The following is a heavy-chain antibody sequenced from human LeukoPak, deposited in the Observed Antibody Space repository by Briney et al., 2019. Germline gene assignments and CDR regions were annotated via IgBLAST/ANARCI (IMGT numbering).Heavy chain of an antibody. Sequence: ASVKVSCKASGYTFTSYGISWVRQAPGQGLEWMGWISAYNGNTNYAQKLQGRVTMTTDTSTSTAYMELRSLRSDDTAVYYCAREVYSSGWYSDFDYWDQGTLVTVSS. CDR2: ISAYNGNT. V-gene: IGHV1-18*01. CDR1: GYTFTSYG. D-gene: IGHD6-19*01. J-gene: IGHJ4*02. CDR3: AREVYSSGWYSDFDY.